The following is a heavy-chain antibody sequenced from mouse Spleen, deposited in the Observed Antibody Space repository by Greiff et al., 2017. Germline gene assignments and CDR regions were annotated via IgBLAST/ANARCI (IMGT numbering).Heavy chain of an antibody. CDR1: GYTFTSYW. CDR2: IYPSDSYT. V-gene: IGHV1-69*02. CDR3: TRGGYDRYDAWFAY. Sequence: QVQLKQPGAELVRPGASVKLSCKASGYTFTSYWINWVKQRPGQGLEWIGNIYPSDSYTNYNQKFKDKATLTVDKSSSTAYMQLSSPTSEDSAVYYCTRGGYDRYDAWFAYWGQGTLVTVSA. D-gene: IGHD2-14*01. J-gene: IGHJ3*01.